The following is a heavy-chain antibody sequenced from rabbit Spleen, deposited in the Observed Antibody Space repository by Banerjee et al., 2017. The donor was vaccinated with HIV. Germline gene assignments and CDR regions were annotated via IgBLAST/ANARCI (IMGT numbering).Heavy chain of an antibody. Sequence: EQLEESGGGLVKPEGSLTLTCKASGVSLNDKDVMCWVRQAPGKGLEWIACIYSGSSNPNYASWAKGRFTVSKTSSTTVTLQMTSLTAADTATFFCARDYIDVGSGFNLWGPGTLVTVS. V-gene: IGHV1S45*01. CDR2: IYSGSSNP. CDR3: ARDYIDVGSGFNL. J-gene: IGHJ4*01. CDR1: GVSLNDKDV. D-gene: IGHD3-1*01.